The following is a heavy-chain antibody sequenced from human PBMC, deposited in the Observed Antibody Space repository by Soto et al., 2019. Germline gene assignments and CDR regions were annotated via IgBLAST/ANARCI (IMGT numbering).Heavy chain of an antibody. Sequence: EVQLLESGGGLVQPGGSLRLSCAASGFTFGGYAMSWVRQAPGKGLEWVSLVTYSGANTYYAGSVTGRFTISRDNSRNTLYLQMSSLRVEDTAVYYCATPSLSTGGYSSFDSWGRGTLVTVSS. V-gene: IGHV3-23*01. CDR1: GFTFGGYA. CDR2: VTYSGANT. D-gene: IGHD1-26*01. J-gene: IGHJ4*02. CDR3: ATPSLSTGGYSSFDS.